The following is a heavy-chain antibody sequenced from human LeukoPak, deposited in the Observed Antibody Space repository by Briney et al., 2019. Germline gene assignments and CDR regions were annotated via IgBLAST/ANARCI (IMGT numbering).Heavy chain of an antibody. J-gene: IGHJ4*02. CDR3: ARTGYSSSWYYFDY. V-gene: IGHV4-4*07. CDR2: IYTSGST. D-gene: IGHD6-13*01. Sequence: SETLSLTCTVSGGSISSYYWSWLRQPAGKGLEWIGRIYTSGSTNYNPSLKSRVTMSVDTSKNQFSLKLSSVTAADTAVYYCARTGYSSSWYYFDYWGQGTLVTVSS. CDR1: GGSISSYY.